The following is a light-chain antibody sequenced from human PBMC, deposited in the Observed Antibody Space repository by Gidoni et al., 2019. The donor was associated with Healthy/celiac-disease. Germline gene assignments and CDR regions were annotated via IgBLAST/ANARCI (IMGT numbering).Light chain of an antibody. J-gene: IGLJ2*01. CDR3: AACYDSLNGGV. CDR1: SSNIGSNT. CDR2: SNT. V-gene: IGLV1-44*01. Sequence: QPVLTQPPPASETSGHSVTISCSGSSSNIGSNTVNWYPQLPGTAHKHLIYSNTQRPSCVPDRFSGSKPGTSSSLAISGLQSEDEADDYCAACYDSLNGGVFGGGTKLTVL.